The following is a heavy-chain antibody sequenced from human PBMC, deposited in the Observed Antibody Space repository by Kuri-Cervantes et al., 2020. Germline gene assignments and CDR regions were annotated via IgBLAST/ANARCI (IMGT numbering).Heavy chain of an antibody. J-gene: IGHJ5*02. CDR2: IWYDGSNK. CDR1: GFTFSSYG. CDR3: AKSLITMIVVA. V-gene: IGHV3-33*06. D-gene: IGHD3-22*01. Sequence: GESLKISCAASGFTFSSYGMHWVRQAPGKGLEWVAVIWYDGSNKYYADSVKGRFTISRDNSKNTLYLQMNSLRAEDTAVYYCAKSLITMIVVAWGQGTLVTVSS.